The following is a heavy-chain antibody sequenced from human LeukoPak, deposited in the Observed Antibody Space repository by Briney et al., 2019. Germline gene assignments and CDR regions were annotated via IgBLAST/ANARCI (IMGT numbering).Heavy chain of an antibody. CDR2: IYSGGTT. J-gene: IGHJ4*02. V-gene: IGHV3-66*01. CDR1: GFTFSSYA. CDR3: ASDFWSGYYTPMGVNY. Sequence: GGSLRLSCAASGFTFSSYAMSWVRQAPGKGLEWVSLIYSGGTTYYADSVKGRFTISRDNAKNTLYLQMNSLRAEDTAVYYCASDFWSGYYTPMGVNYWGQGTLVTVSS. D-gene: IGHD3-3*01.